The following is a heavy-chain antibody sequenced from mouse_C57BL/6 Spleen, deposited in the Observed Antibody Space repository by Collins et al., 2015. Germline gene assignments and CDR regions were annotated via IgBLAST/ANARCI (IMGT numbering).Heavy chain of an antibody. V-gene: IGHV1-26*01. J-gene: IGHJ4*01. CDR1: GYTFTDYY. CDR2: INPNNGGT. CDR3: ARESYYYGNSLDY. Sequence: EVQLQQSGPELVKPGASVKISCKASGYTFTDYYMNWVKQSHGKSLEWIGDINPNNGGTSFNQKFKGKATLTVDKSSSTAYMELRSLTFEDSAVYCCARESYYYGNSLDYWGQGTSVTVSS. D-gene: IGHD1-1*01.